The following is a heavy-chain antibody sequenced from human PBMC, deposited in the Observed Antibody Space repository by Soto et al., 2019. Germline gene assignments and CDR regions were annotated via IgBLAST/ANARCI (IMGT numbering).Heavy chain of an antibody. J-gene: IGHJ4*02. CDR3: VGGQYYFDY. Sequence: QVQLVESGGGVVQPGRSLRLSCAASGFPFTSSGMHWVREGPDKGLEWVAIISYDGSDKYYADSVKGRFTISRDNSKNTLYLQMNSLRHEDTALYYCVGGQYYFDYRGQETLVIVSS. V-gene: IGHV3-30*03. CDR1: GFPFTSSG. CDR2: ISYDGSDK. D-gene: IGHD3-10*01.